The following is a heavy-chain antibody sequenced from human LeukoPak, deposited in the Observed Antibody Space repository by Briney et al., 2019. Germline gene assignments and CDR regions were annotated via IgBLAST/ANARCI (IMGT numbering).Heavy chain of an antibody. J-gene: IGHJ6*03. V-gene: IGHV1-18*01. CDR1: GYTFTSDG. CDR2: ISAYNGNT. D-gene: IGHD6-6*01. CDR3: ARVVETWQLAYIPIQYYYYYMDV. Sequence: ASVKVSCKASGYTFTSDGISWVRQAPGQGLEWMGWISAYNGNTNYAQKLQGRVTMTTDTSTSTAYMELRSLRSDDTAVYYCARVVETWQLAYIPIQYYYYYMDVWGKGTTVTVSS.